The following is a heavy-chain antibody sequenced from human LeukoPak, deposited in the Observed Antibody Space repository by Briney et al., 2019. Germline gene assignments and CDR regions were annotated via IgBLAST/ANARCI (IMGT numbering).Heavy chain of an antibody. Sequence: ASVKVSCKVSGYTLTELSMHWVRQAPGKGLEWMGGFDPEDGETIYAQKFQGRVTMTEDTSTDTAYMELSSLRSEDTAVYYCATQHFYGSGRPFDYWGQGTLVTVSS. CDR2: FDPEDGET. CDR3: ATQHFYGSGRPFDY. J-gene: IGHJ4*02. D-gene: IGHD3-10*01. CDR1: GYTLTELS. V-gene: IGHV1-24*01.